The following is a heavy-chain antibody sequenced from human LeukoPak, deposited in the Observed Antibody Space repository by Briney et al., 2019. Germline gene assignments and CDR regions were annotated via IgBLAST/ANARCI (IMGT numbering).Heavy chain of an antibody. CDR1: GFTFSRYA. CDR2: ISGSGVTM. Sequence: PGGSLRLSCAASGFTFSRYAMSWVRQAPGRGLEWVSYISGSGVTMYYADSVKGRFTISRDDAKNSLYLQMNSLRAEDTAVYYCAREDIRLDYFDYWGQGTLVTVSS. V-gene: IGHV3-48*03. D-gene: IGHD6-19*01. J-gene: IGHJ4*02. CDR3: AREDIRLDYFDY.